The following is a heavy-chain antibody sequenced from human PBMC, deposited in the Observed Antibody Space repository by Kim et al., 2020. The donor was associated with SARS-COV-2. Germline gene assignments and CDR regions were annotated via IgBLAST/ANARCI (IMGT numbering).Heavy chain of an antibody. V-gene: IGHV3-33*01. CDR3: ARVSSGYYYDFDY. D-gene: IGHD3-22*01. CDR1: GFTFSSYG. Sequence: GGSLRLSCAASGFTFSSYGMHWVRQAPGKGLEWVAVIWYDGSNKYYADSVKGRFTISRDNSKNTLYLQMNSLRAEDTAVYYCARVSSGYYYDFDYWGQGTLVTVSS. CDR2: IWYDGSNK. J-gene: IGHJ4*02.